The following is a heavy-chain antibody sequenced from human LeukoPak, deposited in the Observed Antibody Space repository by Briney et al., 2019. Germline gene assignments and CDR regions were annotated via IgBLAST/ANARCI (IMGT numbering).Heavy chain of an antibody. CDR3: ARGRGDIVVVPAAIWPLADY. V-gene: IGHV1-18*01. D-gene: IGHD2-2*01. CDR2: ISAYNGST. CDR1: VYTFTSYG. J-gene: IGHJ4*02. Sequence: ASVKVSCKASVYTFTSYGISWVRQAPGQGLEWMGWISAYNGSTNYAQKLQGRVTMTTDTSTSTAYMELRSLRSDDTAVYYCARGRGDIVVVPAAIWPLADYWGQGTLVTASS.